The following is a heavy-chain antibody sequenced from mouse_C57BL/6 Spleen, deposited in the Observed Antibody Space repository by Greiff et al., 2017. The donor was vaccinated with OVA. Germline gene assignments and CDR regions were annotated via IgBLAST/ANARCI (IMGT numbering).Heavy chain of an antibody. CDR1: GYTFTSYG. D-gene: IGHD1-1*01. J-gene: IGHJ2*01. V-gene: IGHV1-81*01. CDR2: IYPRSGNT. CDR3: ATFTTVVATDY. Sequence: QVTLKVSGAELARPGASVKLSCKASGYTFTSYGISWVKQRTGQGLEWIGEIYPRSGNTYYNEKFKGKATLTADKSSSTAYMELRSLTSEDSAVYFCATFTTVVATDYWGQGTTLTVSS.